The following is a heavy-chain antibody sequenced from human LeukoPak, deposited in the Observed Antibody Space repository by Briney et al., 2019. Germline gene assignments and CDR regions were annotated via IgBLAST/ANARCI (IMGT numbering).Heavy chain of an antibody. CDR1: GGSISSYY. D-gene: IGHD3-22*01. Sequence: PPETLSLTCTVSGGSISSYYWSWIRQPPGKGLEWIGYIYYSGSTNYNPSLKGRVTISVDTSKNQFSLKLSSVTAADTAVYYCARDEGSAYPFDYWGQGTLVTVSS. CDR3: ARDEGSAYPFDY. J-gene: IGHJ4*02. V-gene: IGHV4-59*12. CDR2: IYYSGST.